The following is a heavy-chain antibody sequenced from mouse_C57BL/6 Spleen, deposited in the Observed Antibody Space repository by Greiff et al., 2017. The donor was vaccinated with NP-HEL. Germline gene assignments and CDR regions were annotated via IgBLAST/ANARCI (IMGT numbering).Heavy chain of an antibody. J-gene: IGHJ2*01. Sequence: VQLQQSGPELVKPGASVKISCKASGYSFTSYYIHWVKQRPGQGLEWIGWIYPGSGNTKYNEKFKGKATLTADTSSSTAYMQLSSLTSEDSAVYYCAIRGYSNYPGYWGQGTTLTVSS. CDR1: GYSFTSYY. V-gene: IGHV1-66*01. CDR2: IYPGSGNT. D-gene: IGHD2-5*01. CDR3: AIRGYSNYPGY.